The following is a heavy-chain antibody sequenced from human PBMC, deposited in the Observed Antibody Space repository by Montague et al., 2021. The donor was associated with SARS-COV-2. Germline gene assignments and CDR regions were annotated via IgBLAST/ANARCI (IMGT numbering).Heavy chain of an antibody. CDR2: IHSGGRSS. J-gene: IGHJ4*02. CDR1: GFTFSGSP. V-gene: IGHV3-23*03. Sequence: YRRLSCSASGFTFSGSPMSWVRQAPGKGLEWVSVIHSGGRSSYYGKSVEGRFTVSRDNSKNTVYLQMNNLRAEDTAVYYCAKVGDLMAGYSLVNLDNWGQGTLVIVSS. D-gene: IGHD3-9*01. CDR3: AKVGDLMAGYSLVNLDN.